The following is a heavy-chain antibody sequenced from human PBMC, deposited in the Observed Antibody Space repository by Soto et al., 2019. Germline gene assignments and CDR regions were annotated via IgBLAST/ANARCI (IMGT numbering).Heavy chain of an antibody. CDR3: ARGSTEYGDYYFDY. CDR2: IYHSGST. D-gene: IGHD4-17*01. V-gene: IGHV4-30-2*01. Sequence: SETLSLTCAFSGGSISSGGYSLSWIRQPPGKGLEWIGYIYHSGSTYYNPSLKSRVTISVDRSKNQFSLKLSSVTAADTAVYYCARGSTEYGDYYFDYWGQGTLVTVSS. CDR1: GGSISSGGYS. J-gene: IGHJ4*02.